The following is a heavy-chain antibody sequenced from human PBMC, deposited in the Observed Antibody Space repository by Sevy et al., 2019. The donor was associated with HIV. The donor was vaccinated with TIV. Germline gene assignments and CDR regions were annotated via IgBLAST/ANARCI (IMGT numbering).Heavy chain of an antibody. CDR2: IWPGDSDT. J-gene: IGHJ4*02. D-gene: IGHD5-18*01. CDR1: GYSFSDYW. V-gene: IGHV5-51*01. Sequence: LKISCKASGYSFSDYWIGWVRQMPGKGLEWLGLIWPGDSDTRYSPSFQGQVTISADESITTTYLQWSSLEASDSAMYYCVRHRSFSYGLVFWGQGTLVTVSS. CDR3: VRHRSFSYGLVF.